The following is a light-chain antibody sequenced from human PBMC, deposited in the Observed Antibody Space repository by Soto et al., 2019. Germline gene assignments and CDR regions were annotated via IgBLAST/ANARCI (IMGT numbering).Light chain of an antibody. V-gene: IGKV1-9*01. Sequence: DIQLTQSPSFLSASVGDRVTITCRASQGISSYLAWYQQKPGKAPKLLIYAASPLQSGVPSRFSGSGYGTEFTLTISSLQTEDFATYYCQQLNSYPPTFGQGTKVEIK. CDR3: QQLNSYPPT. J-gene: IGKJ1*01. CDR1: QGISSY. CDR2: AAS.